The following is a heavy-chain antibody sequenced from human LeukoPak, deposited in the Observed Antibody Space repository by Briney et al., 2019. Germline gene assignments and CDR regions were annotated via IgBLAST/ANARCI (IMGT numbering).Heavy chain of an antibody. CDR3: ARGGPVGSWFDP. CDR2: IYYSGST. Sequence: SETLSLTCTVSGGSISSYYWSWIRRPPGKGLEWIGYIYYSGSTKYNPSLKSRVTISVDMSKNQFSLKLSSVTAADTAVYYCARGGPVGSWFDPWGQGTLVSVSS. D-gene: IGHD1-26*01. V-gene: IGHV4-59*01. J-gene: IGHJ5*02. CDR1: GGSISSYY.